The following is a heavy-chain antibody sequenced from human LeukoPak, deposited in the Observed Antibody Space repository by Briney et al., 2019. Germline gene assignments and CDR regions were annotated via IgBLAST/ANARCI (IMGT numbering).Heavy chain of an antibody. CDR1: GYTFTSYV. Sequence: ASVKVSCKASGYTFTSYVMHWVRQAPGQRLEWMGWINAGNGNTKYSQKFQGRVTITRDTSASTAYMELSSLRSEDTAVYYCARDRYGGNSVVYYYYGMDVWGQGTTVTVSS. V-gene: IGHV1-3*01. D-gene: IGHD4-23*01. CDR2: INAGNGNT. CDR3: ARDRYGGNSVVYYYYGMDV. J-gene: IGHJ6*02.